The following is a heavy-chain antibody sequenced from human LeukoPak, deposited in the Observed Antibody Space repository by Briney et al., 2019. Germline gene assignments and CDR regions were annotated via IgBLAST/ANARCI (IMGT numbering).Heavy chain of an antibody. CDR1: GFTFSSYS. D-gene: IGHD2-8*01. CDR3: AKAPTYERRVYGRDV. Sequence: KSGGSLRLSCAASGFTFSSYSMNWVRQAPGKGLEWVSSISSSSSYIYYADSAKGRFTISRDNSKNTLYLQMNSLRAEDTAVYYCAKAPTYERRVYGRDVWGQGTTVTVSS. V-gene: IGHV3-21*04. J-gene: IGHJ6*02. CDR2: ISSSSSYI.